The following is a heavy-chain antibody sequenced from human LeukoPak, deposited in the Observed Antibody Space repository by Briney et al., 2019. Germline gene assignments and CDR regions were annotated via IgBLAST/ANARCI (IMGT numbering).Heavy chain of an antibody. V-gene: IGHV3-23*01. Sequence: GGSLRLSCAASGFTFSNYAMSWVRQAPGKGLEWVSAVSGSGSSTYYADSVKGWFTISRDNSKNTLYLQMNSLRVEDTAVYYCAILATTGDLDWGQGTLVTVSS. D-gene: IGHD7-27*01. CDR1: GFTFSNYA. J-gene: IGHJ4*02. CDR2: VSGSGSST. CDR3: AILATTGDLD.